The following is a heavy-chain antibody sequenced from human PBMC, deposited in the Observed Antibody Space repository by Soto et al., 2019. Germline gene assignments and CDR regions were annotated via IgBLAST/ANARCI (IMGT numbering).Heavy chain of an antibody. J-gene: IGHJ4*02. V-gene: IGHV3-64D*06. D-gene: IGHD3-22*01. CDR2: ISTNGGST. CDR3: VKGEYYYDSSGYYPFDY. CDR1: GFTFSIYA. Sequence: GGSLRLSCSASGFTFSIYAMHWVRQAPGKGLEYVSSISTNGGSTDYADSVKRRITISRNNSKKTVNLQMSNLRIEEMAVYYCVKGEYYYDSSGYYPFDYWGQGT.